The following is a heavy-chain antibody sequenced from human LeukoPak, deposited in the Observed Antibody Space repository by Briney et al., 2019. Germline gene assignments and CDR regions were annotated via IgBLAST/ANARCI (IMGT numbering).Heavy chain of an antibody. D-gene: IGHD3-10*01. CDR3: ATSESQTGFDF. J-gene: IGHJ4*02. CDR2: IFPGDSDT. V-gene: IGHV5-51*01. Sequence: GESLKISCKGSGYSFTTHWIAWVRQMPGKGLEWMGIIFPGDSDTTYSPSFEGQVTISADKSINTAYLQWSSLKASDTAMYYCATSESQTGFDFWGQGTLVTVSS. CDR1: GYSFTTHW.